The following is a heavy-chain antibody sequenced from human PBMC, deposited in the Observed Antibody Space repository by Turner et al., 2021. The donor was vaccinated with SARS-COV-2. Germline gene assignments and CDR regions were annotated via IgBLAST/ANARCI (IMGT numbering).Heavy chain of an antibody. Sequence: QVQLQQWAAGLVKPSATLSFTCAVYGGSFSGYYWSWIRQPPVKGLEWIGEINHSGSTNYNPSLKSRVTISVDTSKNQFSLKLSSVTAADTAVYYCARGIKGVLMSGSYYYYGMDVWGQGTTVTVSS. J-gene: IGHJ6*02. CDR2: INHSGST. CDR1: GGSFSGYY. CDR3: ARGIKGVLMSGSYYYYGMDV. D-gene: IGHD1-26*01. V-gene: IGHV4-34*01.